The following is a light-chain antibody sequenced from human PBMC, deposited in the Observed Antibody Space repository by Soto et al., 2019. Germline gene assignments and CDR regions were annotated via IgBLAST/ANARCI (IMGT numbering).Light chain of an antibody. Sequence: EIVLTQSPGTLSLSPGERATLSCRASQSVSSSYLAWYQHKPGQAPRLLIYGASSRATGIPDRFSGSGSGTDFTLTISRLEPEDFAVYYRQQYGSSPFTFGPGTKVDIK. V-gene: IGKV3-20*01. CDR2: GAS. CDR3: QQYGSSPFT. CDR1: QSVSSSY. J-gene: IGKJ3*01.